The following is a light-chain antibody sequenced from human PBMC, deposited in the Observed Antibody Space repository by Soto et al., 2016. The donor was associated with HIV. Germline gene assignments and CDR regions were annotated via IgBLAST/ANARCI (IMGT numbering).Light chain of an antibody. CDR1: NIGTKS. J-gene: IGLJ2*01. V-gene: IGLV3-21*02. CDR3: QVWDASTDLVV. CDR2: DDS. Sequence: SYVLTQPPSVSVAPGETARITCGGNNIGTKSVHWYQQKPGQAPILVLYDDSDRPSGIPERFSGSNSGDTATLTISRVEAGDEADYYCQVWDASTDLVVFGGGTKLTVL.